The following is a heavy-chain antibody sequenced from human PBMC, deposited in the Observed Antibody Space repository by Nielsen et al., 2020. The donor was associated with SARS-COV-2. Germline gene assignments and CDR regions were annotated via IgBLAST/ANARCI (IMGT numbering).Heavy chain of an antibody. V-gene: IGHV4-34*01. Sequence: SETLSLTCAVSGESFSGYYQWSWIRQPPGKGLEWIGEISHSGTTNYNPSLKSRVTISVDTSKNQFSLKLSSVTAADTAVYYCARDYTTDWGQGTLVTVSS. D-gene: IGHD4-11*01. CDR3: ARDYTTD. CDR2: ISHSGTT. CDR1: GESFSGYY. J-gene: IGHJ4*02.